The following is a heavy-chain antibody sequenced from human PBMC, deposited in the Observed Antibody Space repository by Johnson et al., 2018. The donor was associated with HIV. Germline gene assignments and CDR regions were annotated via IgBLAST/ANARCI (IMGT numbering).Heavy chain of an antibody. Sequence: VQLVESGGGLVQPGGSLRLSCAASGFTFNDYAMHWVRQGPGKGLEWVAGIGWNGLTIGYVDSVKGRFTISRDDATNSLYLQMNSLRAEDTAVYYCARPNNWNPKGDAFDIWGQGTLVTVSS. CDR3: ARPNNWNPKGDAFDI. CDR1: GFTFNDYA. V-gene: IGHV3-9*01. J-gene: IGHJ3*02. D-gene: IGHD1-20*01. CDR2: IGWNGLTI.